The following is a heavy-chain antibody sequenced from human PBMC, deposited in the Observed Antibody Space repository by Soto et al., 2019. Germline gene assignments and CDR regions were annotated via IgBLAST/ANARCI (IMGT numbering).Heavy chain of an antibody. V-gene: IGHV3-23*01. CDR3: AKEYPTSGEYYYYYMDV. CDR1: GFTFSSYA. CDR2: ISGSGGST. D-gene: IGHD2-2*02. J-gene: IGHJ6*03. Sequence: GGSLRLSCAASGFTFSSYAMSWVRQAPGKGLEWVSAISGSGGSTYYTDSVKGRFTVSRDNSKNTLYLQMNSLRAEDTAVYYCAKEYPTSGEYYYYYMDVWGKGTTVTVPS.